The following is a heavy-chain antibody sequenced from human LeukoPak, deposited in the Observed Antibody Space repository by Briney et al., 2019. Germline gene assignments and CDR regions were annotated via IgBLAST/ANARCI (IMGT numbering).Heavy chain of an antibody. V-gene: IGHV3-9*01. D-gene: IGHD2-15*01. CDR2: ISWNSGSI. Sequence: PGGSLRLSCAASGFTFSTYAMHWVRQAPGKGLEWVSGISWNSGSIGYADSVKGRFTISRDNAKNSLYLQMNSLRAEDTALYYCAKELGYCSGGSCYGFDYWGQGTLVTVSS. J-gene: IGHJ4*02. CDR3: AKELGYCSGGSCYGFDY. CDR1: GFTFSTYA.